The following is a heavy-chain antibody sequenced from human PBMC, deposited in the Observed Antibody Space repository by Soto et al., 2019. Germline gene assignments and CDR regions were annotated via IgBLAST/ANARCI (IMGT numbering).Heavy chain of an antibody. Sequence: GGSLRLSCAASGFTFGGYSMSWVRQSPGKGLEWLATIKMDAGEKKYVDSVKGRFSMSRDNAKNSLYLQMDSLRAEDTAVYYCARDTGNVSGDSVNHYLDYWGHGTLVTVSS. CDR3: ARDTGNVSGDSVNHYLDY. V-gene: IGHV3-7*01. J-gene: IGHJ4*01. CDR2: IKMDAGEK. CDR1: GFTFGGYS. D-gene: IGHD3-10*01.